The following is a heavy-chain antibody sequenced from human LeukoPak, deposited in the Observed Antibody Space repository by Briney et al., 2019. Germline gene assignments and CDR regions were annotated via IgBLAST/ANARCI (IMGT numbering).Heavy chain of an antibody. V-gene: IGHV1-69*13. CDR2: IIPIFGTA. CDR3: ASGYYDSSGSTNWFDP. CDR1: GGTFSSYA. J-gene: IGHJ5*02. Sequence: SVKVSCKASGGTFSSYAISWVRQAPGQGLEWMGGIIPIFGTANYAQKFQGRVTITADESTSTAYMELSSLRSEDTAVYYCASGYYDSSGSTNWFDPWGQGTLVTVSS. D-gene: IGHD3-22*01.